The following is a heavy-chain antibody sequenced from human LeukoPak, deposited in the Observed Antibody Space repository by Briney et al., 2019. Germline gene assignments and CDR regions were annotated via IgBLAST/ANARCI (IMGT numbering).Heavy chain of an antibody. CDR1: GYTFTSYG. CDR3: ARVGSADYGDYRGAFDI. D-gene: IGHD4-17*01. Sequence: ASVRVSCKASGYTFTSYGISWVRQAPGQGLEWMGSISAYNGNTNYAQKLQGRVTMTTDTSTSTAYMELRSLRSDDTAVYYCARVGSADYGDYRGAFDIWGQGTMVTVSS. J-gene: IGHJ3*02. V-gene: IGHV1-18*04. CDR2: ISAYNGNT.